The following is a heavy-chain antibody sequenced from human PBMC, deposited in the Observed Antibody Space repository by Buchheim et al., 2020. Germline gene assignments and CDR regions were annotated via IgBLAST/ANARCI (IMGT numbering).Heavy chain of an antibody. CDR3: AMITKRTAMDV. Sequence: QVQLQESGPGLVKPSGTLSLTCAVSGGSISSSNWCIWVRQPPGKGLEWIGVISHSGSTNYNPSLKSRVTTSLDKSKDQFSLKLSSVTAADTAVYYCAMITKRTAMDVWGQGTT. V-gene: IGHV4-4*02. CDR2: ISHSGST. J-gene: IGHJ6*02. D-gene: IGHD3-16*01. CDR1: GGSISSSNW.